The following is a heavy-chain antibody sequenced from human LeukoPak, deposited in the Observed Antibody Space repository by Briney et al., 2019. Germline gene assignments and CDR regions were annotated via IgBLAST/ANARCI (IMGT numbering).Heavy chain of an antibody. V-gene: IGHV3-21*01. CDR2: ISSSSSYI. CDR1: GFTFSSYA. CDR3: ARDGSILTGYLHFDY. Sequence: AGGSLRLSCAASGFTFSSYAMSWVRQAPGKGLEWVSSISSSSSYIYYADSVKGRFTISRDNAKNSLYLQMNSLRAEDTAVYYCARDGSILTGYLHFDYWGQGTLVTVSS. J-gene: IGHJ4*02. D-gene: IGHD3-9*01.